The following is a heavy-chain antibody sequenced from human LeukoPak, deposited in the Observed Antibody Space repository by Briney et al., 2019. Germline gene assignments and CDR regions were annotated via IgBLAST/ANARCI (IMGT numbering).Heavy chain of an antibody. CDR3: AKMQGYFDY. J-gene: IGHJ4*02. V-gene: IGHV3-23*01. CDR2: ITGSGGTT. CDR1: GFTFTSYA. Sequence: GGSLRLSCAASGFTFTSYAMSWVGQAPGKGLEWVSAITGSGGTTYYADFVKGRFTISRDNSKNTLYLQMNGLRVEDTAVYYCAKMQGYFDYWGQGTLVTVSS.